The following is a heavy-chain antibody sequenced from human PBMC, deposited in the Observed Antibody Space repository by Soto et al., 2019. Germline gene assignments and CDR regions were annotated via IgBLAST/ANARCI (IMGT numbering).Heavy chain of an antibody. Sequence: GGSLRLSCAASGFTFSSYAMSWVRQAPGKGLEWVSAISGSGGSTYYADSVKGRFTISRDNSKNTLYLQMNSLRAEDTAVYYCAKAGYCSGGSCYSLVVHWFDPWGQGTLVTVSS. V-gene: IGHV3-23*01. J-gene: IGHJ5*02. D-gene: IGHD2-15*01. CDR3: AKAGYCSGGSCYSLVVHWFDP. CDR2: ISGSGGST. CDR1: GFTFSSYA.